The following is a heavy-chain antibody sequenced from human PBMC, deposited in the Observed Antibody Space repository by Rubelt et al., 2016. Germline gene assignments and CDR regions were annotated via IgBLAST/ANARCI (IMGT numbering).Heavy chain of an antibody. CDR1: GYTFTSYY. V-gene: IGHV1-18*04. CDR3: ARERDAYGDY. CDR2: ISAYNGNT. J-gene: IGHJ4*02. D-gene: IGHD5-24*01. Sequence: QVQLVQSGAEVKKPGASVKVSCKASGYTFTSYYMHWVRQATGQGLEWMGWISAYNGNTNYAQKLQGSVTMTTAHATSTAYMELRSLRSDETAVYYCARERDAYGDYWGQGTLVTVSS.